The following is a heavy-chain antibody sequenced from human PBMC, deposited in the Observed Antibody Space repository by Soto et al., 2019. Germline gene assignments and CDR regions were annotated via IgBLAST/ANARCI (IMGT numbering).Heavy chain of an antibody. D-gene: IGHD2-8*02. V-gene: IGHV3-23*01. CDR1: GFSSSNYA. Sequence: GGSLRLSCATIGFSSSNYAMSCVRQAPGKGLEWVSGFGVDYVTYYADSVRGRFTISRDNSKNTLYLQMNSLRAEDTALYYCAKAKGSFDHTGPDQWGQGTLVTVSS. J-gene: IGHJ4*02. CDR3: AKAKGSFDHTGPDQ. CDR2: FGVDYVT.